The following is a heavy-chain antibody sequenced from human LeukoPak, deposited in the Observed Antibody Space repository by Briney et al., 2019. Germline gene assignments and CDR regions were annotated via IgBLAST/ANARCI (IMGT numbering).Heavy chain of an antibody. CDR1: GFTFSAYW. CDR3: ARVDIAVDLYFDY. V-gene: IGHV3-7*03. Sequence: GGSLRLSCSASGFTFSAYWMSWVRQAPGKGLEWVANIKQDGSEKYYVDSVEGRFTISRDNAKNSLYLQMNSLRSEDTAVYYCARVDIAVDLYFDYWGQGTLVTVSS. D-gene: IGHD6-19*01. J-gene: IGHJ4*02. CDR2: IKQDGSEK.